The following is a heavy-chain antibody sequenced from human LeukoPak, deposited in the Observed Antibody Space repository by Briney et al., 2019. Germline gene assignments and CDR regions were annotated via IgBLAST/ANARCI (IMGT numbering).Heavy chain of an antibody. CDR2: MNPNSGNT. Sequence: ASVKVSCKASGYTFTSYDINWVRQATGQGLEWMGWMNPNSGNTGYAQKFQGRVTMTRNTSISTAYMELSSLRSEDTAVYYCAGSNYDFWSGYYTGHWFDPWGQGTLVTVSS. D-gene: IGHD3-3*01. J-gene: IGHJ5*02. CDR1: GYTFTSYD. V-gene: IGHV1-8*01. CDR3: AGSNYDFWSGYYTGHWFDP.